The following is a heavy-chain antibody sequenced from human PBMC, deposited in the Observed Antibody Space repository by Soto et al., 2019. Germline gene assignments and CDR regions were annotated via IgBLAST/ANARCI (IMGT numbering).Heavy chain of an antibody. CDR1: GGTFSSYT. CDR2: IIPTLGIA. J-gene: IGHJ4*02. V-gene: IGHV1-69*02. CDR3: ASRYDSRDY. D-gene: IGHD3-22*01. Sequence: QVQLVQSGAEVKKPGSSVKVSCKASGGTFSSYTISWVRQAPGQGLEWMGRIIPTLGIANYAQKFQGRVTITADKSTSTAYMELSSLRSEDTAVYYCASRYDSRDYWGQGTLVTVSS.